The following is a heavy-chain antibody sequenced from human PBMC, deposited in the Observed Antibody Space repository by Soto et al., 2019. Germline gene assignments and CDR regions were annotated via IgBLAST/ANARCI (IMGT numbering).Heavy chain of an antibody. CDR2: ISHSGST. CDR3: ATAGYFTPGFDY. Sequence: QVQLQESGPGLVKPSGTLSLTCAVSGGSISNVHWWSWVRQPPGKGLEWIGEISHSGSTNYNPSLKSRVTVSVDKSNNQFCLKLTYVTAADTAVYFCATAGYFTPGFDYWGQGTLVTVSP. V-gene: IGHV4-4*02. CDR1: GGSISNVHW. D-gene: IGHD3-3*01. J-gene: IGHJ4*02.